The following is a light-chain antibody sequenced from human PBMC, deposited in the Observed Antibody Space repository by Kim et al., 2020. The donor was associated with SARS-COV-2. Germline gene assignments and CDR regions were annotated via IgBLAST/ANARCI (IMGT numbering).Light chain of an antibody. V-gene: IGKV3-20*01. CDR2: GAS. CDR3: QQYDNSPYVT. Sequence: TLTRRPSQSLCCSHLSWYQPKPRPAPRLLIYGASSTATGIPDRFSGSWSGTNFTLTLSRLEPEDFSVYFCQQYDNSPYVTFGPRTKVDIK. J-gene: IGKJ3*01. CDR1: QSLCCSH.